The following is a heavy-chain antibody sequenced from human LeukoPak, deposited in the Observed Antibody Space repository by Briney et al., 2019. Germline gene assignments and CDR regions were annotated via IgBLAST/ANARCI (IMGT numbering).Heavy chain of an antibody. D-gene: IGHD3-10*01. V-gene: IGHV3-13*01. J-gene: IGHJ3*02. CDR1: GVTFSNYD. Sequence: GGSLRLSCAASGVTFSNYDMYWGREATGKRLGWGSGIGIAADTYYPGSVKDRFTISRENAKNSLYLQMSSLRAGDTAVYCVRRRGGSRSYSDAFDIWGQGTMVTVSS. CDR2: IGIAADT. CDR3: RRRGGSRSYSDAFDI.